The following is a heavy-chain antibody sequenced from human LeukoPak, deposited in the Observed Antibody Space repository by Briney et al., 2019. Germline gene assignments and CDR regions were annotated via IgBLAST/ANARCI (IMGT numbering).Heavy chain of an antibody. V-gene: IGHV3-30*04. J-gene: IGHJ4*02. CDR1: GFTFSSYA. CDR3: ARDRSYGDYVWDFDY. D-gene: IGHD4-17*01. CDR2: ISYDGSNK. Sequence: GGSLRLSCAASGFTFSSYAMHWVRQAPGKGLEWVAVISYDGSNKYYADPVKGRFTISRDNSKNTLYLQMNSLRAEDTAVYYCARDRSYGDYVWDFDYWGQGTLVTVSS.